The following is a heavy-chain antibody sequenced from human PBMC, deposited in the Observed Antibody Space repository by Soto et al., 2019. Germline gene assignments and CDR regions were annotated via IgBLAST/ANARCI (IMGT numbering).Heavy chain of an antibody. Sequence: PSETLSLTCTVSGGSISSYYWSWIRQPPGKGLEWIGESHQSGNTNYNSSLESRVTISVDKSKNQFSLKLTSVTVADTAVYYCARVPSPWGQGTLVTVSS. V-gene: IGHV4-59*12. CDR2: SHQSGNT. CDR1: GGSISSYY. CDR3: ARVPSP. J-gene: IGHJ5*02.